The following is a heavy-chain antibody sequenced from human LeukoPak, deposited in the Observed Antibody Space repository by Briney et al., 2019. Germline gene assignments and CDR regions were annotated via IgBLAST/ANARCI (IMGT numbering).Heavy chain of an antibody. CDR3: ARDTTLYYYDSSGPDY. CDR1: GFTFSDYR. V-gene: IGHV3-48*01. CDR2: ISSSSTSI. Sequence: GGSLRLSCAASGFTFSDYRMMWVRQAPRKGLERVSSISSSSTSIYYADSVKGRFTTSRDNAKNSLFLQINSLRVEDTAVYYCARDTTLYYYDSSGPDYWGQGTLVTVSS. J-gene: IGHJ4*02. D-gene: IGHD3-22*01.